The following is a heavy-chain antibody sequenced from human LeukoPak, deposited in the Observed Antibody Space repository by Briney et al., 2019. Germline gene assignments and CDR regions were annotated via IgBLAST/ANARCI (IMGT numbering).Heavy chain of an antibody. CDR1: GGSISSSTYY. J-gene: IGHJ4*02. Sequence: SETLSLTCTVSGGSISSSTYYWGWIRQPPGKGLEWIGYIYYSGSTNYNPSLKSRVTISVDTSKNQFSLKLSSVTAADTAVYYCARHFEDWGQGTLVTVSS. CDR2: IYYSGST. CDR3: ARHFED. V-gene: IGHV4-61*05.